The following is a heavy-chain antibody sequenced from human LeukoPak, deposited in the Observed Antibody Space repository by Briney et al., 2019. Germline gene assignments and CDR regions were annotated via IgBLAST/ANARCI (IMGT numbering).Heavy chain of an antibody. J-gene: IGHJ3*01. CDR2: IYPGDSDT. Sequence: PGESLNISCKGSGYSLTSCLIGSLRQMPGKGLEWMGIIYPGDSDTRYSPSFQGQVTISADESIDTAYLQWSSLKASDSAMYFCARHCSRYFYDSSGDFDVWGRGTMVIVSS. CDR1: GYSLTSCL. CDR3: ARHCSRYFYDSSGDFDV. D-gene: IGHD3-22*01. V-gene: IGHV5-51*01.